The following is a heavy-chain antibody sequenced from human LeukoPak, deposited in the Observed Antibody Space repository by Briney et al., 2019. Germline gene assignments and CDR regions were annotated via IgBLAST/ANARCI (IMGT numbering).Heavy chain of an antibody. CDR2: IDHSGSA. CDR1: GGSFSGYY. J-gene: IGHJ5*02. Sequence: SETLSLTCAVYGGSFSGYYWSWIRQPPGKGLEWIGEIDHSGSANYNPSLKSRVTISVDTSKNQFSLKLSSVTAADTAVYYCAAITRVTWGQGTLVTVSS. V-gene: IGHV4-34*01. D-gene: IGHD3-10*01. CDR3: AAITRVT.